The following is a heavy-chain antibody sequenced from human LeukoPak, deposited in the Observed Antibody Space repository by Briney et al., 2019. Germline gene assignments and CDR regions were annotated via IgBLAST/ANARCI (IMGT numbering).Heavy chain of an antibody. J-gene: IGHJ5*02. Sequence: ASVKVSCKASGYTFTSYGISWVRQAPGQGLEWMGWISAYNGNTNYAQKLQGRVTMTTDTSTSTAYMELRSLRSDDTAVYYCARDRNFNSSWYLSSWFDPWGQGTLVTVSS. CDR1: GYTFTSYG. D-gene: IGHD6-13*01. V-gene: IGHV1-18*01. CDR3: ARDRNFNSSWYLSSWFDP. CDR2: ISAYNGNT.